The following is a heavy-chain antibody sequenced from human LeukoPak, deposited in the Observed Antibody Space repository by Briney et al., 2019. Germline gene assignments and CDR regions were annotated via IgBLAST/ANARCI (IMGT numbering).Heavy chain of an antibody. J-gene: IGHJ5*02. CDR2: ISYSGST. V-gene: IGHV4-39*07. Sequence: NPSETLSLTCKVSGDSMTSSSYEWAWIRQTPGKGLEWIGTISYSGSTDYNPSLKSRVTISVDTSKDQFSLNLSSVTAADTAVYYCASAGIAAELPWGQGTLVTVSS. D-gene: IGHD6-13*01. CDR1: GDSMTSSSYE. CDR3: ASAGIAAELP.